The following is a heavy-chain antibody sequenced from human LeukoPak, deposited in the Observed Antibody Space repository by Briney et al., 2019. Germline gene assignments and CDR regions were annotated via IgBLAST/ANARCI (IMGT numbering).Heavy chain of an antibody. D-gene: IGHD5-12*01. CDR2: TYYRSKWYN. CDR1: GDSVSSKSSA. CDR3: AAVLSGYSGYDRSDY. Sequence: SQTLSLTCVVSGDSVSSKSSAWNWIRQSPSRGLEWLGRTYYRSKWYNDYAVSVKSRITINPDTSKNQFSLQLNSVTPEDTAVYYCAAVLSGYSGYDRSDYWGQGTLVTVSS. V-gene: IGHV6-1*01. J-gene: IGHJ4*02.